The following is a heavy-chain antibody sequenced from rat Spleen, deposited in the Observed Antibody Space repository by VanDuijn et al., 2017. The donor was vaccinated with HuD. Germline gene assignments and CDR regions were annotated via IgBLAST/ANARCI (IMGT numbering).Heavy chain of an antibody. V-gene: IGHV2-15*01. CDR2: MWSGGST. CDR3: TRSYGGYTQHWFAY. J-gene: IGHJ3*01. D-gene: IGHD1-11*01. CDR1: GFSLISYA. Sequence: QVQLKESGPGLVQPSQTLSLTCTVSGFSLISYAVNWIRQPPGKGLEWMGVMWSGGSTAYNSTLKSRLSISRDTSKSQVFLLMNSLQTEDTAIYYCTRSYGGYTQHWFAYWGQGTLVTVSS.